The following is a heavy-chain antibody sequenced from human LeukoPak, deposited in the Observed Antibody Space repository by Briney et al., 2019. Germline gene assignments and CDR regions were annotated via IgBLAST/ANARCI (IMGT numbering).Heavy chain of an antibody. CDR3: AKIYGLLWFGGHFDY. D-gene: IGHD3-10*01. V-gene: IGHV3-23*01. CDR1: GFTFSSYA. CDR2: ISGSGGST. Sequence: GGSLRLSCAASGFTFSSYAMNWVRQAPGKGLEWVSAISGSGGSTYYADSVKGRFTISRDNSKNTLYLQMNSLRAEDTAVYYCAKIYGLLWFGGHFDYWGQGTLVTVSS. J-gene: IGHJ4*02.